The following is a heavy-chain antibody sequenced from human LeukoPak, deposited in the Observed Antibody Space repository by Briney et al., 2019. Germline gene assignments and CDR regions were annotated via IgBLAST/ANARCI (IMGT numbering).Heavy chain of an antibody. D-gene: IGHD2-2*02. Sequence: SETLSLTCADYGGSFSGYYWSWIRQPPGKGLEWIGEINHSGSTCYNPSLKSRVTISVDTSKNEFSLKLSSATAADTAVYYCARSWASRYCSSTTCYNFDYWGQGTLVTVSS. CDR1: GGSFSGYY. CDR3: ARSWASRYCSSTTCYNFDY. J-gene: IGHJ4*02. V-gene: IGHV4-34*01. CDR2: INHSGST.